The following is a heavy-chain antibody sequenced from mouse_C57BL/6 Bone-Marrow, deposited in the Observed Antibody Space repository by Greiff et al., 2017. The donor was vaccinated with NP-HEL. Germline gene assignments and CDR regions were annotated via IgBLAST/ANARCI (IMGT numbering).Heavy chain of an antibody. Sequence: EVQGVESGGDLVKPGGSLKLSCAASGFTFSSYGMSWVRPTPDKRLEWVATISSGGSYTYYPDSVKGRFTISRDNAKNTLYLQMSSLKSEDTAMYYCARQGCGNYAWFAYWGQGTLVTVSA. J-gene: IGHJ3*01. CDR1: GFTFSSYG. CDR3: ARQGCGNYAWFAY. D-gene: IGHD2-1*01. CDR2: ISSGGSYT. V-gene: IGHV5-6*01.